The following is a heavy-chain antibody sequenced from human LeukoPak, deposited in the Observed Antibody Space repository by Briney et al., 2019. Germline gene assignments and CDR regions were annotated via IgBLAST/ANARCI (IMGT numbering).Heavy chain of an antibody. J-gene: IGHJ4*02. D-gene: IGHD5-18*01. CDR3: APRPGTTIVTFDY. CDR1: GFTFTSYA. V-gene: IGHV3-23*01. Sequence: GGSLRLSCAASGFTFTSYAMSWVRQALGKGLEWVSAISGSGGSTYYADSVKGRFTISRDNSKNTLYLQMNSLRAEDTALYYCAPRPGTTIVTFDYWGQGTLVTVSS. CDR2: ISGSGGST.